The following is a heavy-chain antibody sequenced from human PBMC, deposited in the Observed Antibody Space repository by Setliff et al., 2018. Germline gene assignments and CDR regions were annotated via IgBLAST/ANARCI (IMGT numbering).Heavy chain of an antibody. J-gene: IGHJ3*02. V-gene: IGHV3-21*01. CDR1: GFTFSTHS. Sequence: PGGSLRLSCAASGFTFSTHSMNWVRQAPGKGLEWVSSISRSSTYIYYADSMXXXXXXSXXXXXXXXXXXXXXXXXXXXAXXXXASAGHSGSWFPFDAFHIWGQGTMVTVSS. D-gene: IGHD6-13*01. CDR2: ISRSSTYI. CDR3: ASAGHSGSWFPFDAFHI.